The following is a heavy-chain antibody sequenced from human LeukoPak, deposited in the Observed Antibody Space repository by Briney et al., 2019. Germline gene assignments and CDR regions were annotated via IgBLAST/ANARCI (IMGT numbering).Heavy chain of an antibody. Sequence: SVKVSCKVSGYTLTELSMHWVRQAPGQGLEWMGGIIPIFGTANYAQKFQGRVTITADESTSTAYMELSSLRSEDTAVYYCARARTNYYDSSGYLDYWGQGTLVTVSS. CDR3: ARARTNYYDSSGYLDY. CDR1: GYTLTELS. V-gene: IGHV1-69*13. CDR2: IIPIFGTA. J-gene: IGHJ4*02. D-gene: IGHD3-22*01.